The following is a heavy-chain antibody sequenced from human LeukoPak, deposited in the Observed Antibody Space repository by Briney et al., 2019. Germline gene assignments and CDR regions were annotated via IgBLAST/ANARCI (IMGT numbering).Heavy chain of an antibody. CDR3: ARDHCSSTSCFQYYYYGMDV. CDR2: ISSSSSYI. D-gene: IGHD2-2*01. V-gene: IGHV3-21*01. CDR1: GFTFSSYS. Sequence: GGSLRLSCAASGFTFSSYSMNWVRQAPGKGLEWVSSISSSSSYIYYADSVKGRFTISRDNAKNSLYLQMNSLRAEDTAVYYRARDHCSSTSCFQYYYYGMDVWGQGTTVTVSS. J-gene: IGHJ6*02.